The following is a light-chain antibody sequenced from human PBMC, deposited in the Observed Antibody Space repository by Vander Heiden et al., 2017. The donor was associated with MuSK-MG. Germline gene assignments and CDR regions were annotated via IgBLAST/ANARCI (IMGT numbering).Light chain of an antibody. CDR3: QQRRLCPIT. J-gene: IGKJ5*01. Sequence: EIVLTQSPATLSLSPGERATLSCRASQSVSSNLAWYQQKPGQAPRFLIYDASNRATGIPARFSGSGSETDFTLTISSLEPEDFAVYYCQQRRLCPITFGQGTLMDIK. CDR2: DAS. CDR1: QSVSSN. V-gene: IGKV3-11*01.